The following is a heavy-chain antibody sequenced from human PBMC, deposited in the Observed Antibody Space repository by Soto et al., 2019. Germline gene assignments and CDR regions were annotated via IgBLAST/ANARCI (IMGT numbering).Heavy chain of an antibody. V-gene: IGHV1-58*01. J-gene: IGHJ6*02. CDR3: AADYYYGSGSYPYYYYYGMDV. Sequence: GASVKVSCKASGFTFTSSAVQWVRQARGQRLEWIGWIVVGSGNTNYAQKFQERVTITRDMSTSTAYMELSSLRSEDTAVYYCAADYYYGSGSYPYYYYYGMDVWGQGTTVTVSS. D-gene: IGHD3-10*01. CDR2: IVVGSGNT. CDR1: GFTFTSSA.